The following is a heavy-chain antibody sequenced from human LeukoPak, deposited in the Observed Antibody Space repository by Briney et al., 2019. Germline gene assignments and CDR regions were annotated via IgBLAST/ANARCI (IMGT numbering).Heavy chain of an antibody. D-gene: IGHD3-22*01. CDR2: IYPGDSDT. CDR3: ARQGDSSGYYYNTFDY. Sequence: GESLKISCKGSGYSFTSYWIGWLRQMPGKGLEWVGIIYPGDSDTRYSPSFQGQVTISADKSISTAYLQWSSLKASDTAMYYCARQGDSSGYYYNTFDYWGQGTLVTVSS. V-gene: IGHV5-51*01. J-gene: IGHJ4*02. CDR1: GYSFTSYW.